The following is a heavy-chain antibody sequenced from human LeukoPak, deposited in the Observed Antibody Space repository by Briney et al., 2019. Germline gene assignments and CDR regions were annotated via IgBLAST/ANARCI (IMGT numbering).Heavy chain of an antibody. D-gene: IGHD2-8*01. CDR1: GFTFSSYA. J-gene: IGHJ4*02. Sequence: GGSLRLSCAASGFTFSSYAMSCVREAPGKALVCVSAISGSGCSTYYADSGTGRFTISRDDSKNTLYLQMNSLRAEDTAVYYCAKAHVRTWSPFDYWGQGTLVTVSS. CDR3: AKAHVRTWSPFDY. CDR2: ISGSGCST. V-gene: IGHV3-23*01.